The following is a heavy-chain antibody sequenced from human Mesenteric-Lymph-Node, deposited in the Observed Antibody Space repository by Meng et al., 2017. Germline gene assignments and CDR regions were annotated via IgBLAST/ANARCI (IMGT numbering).Heavy chain of an antibody. V-gene: IGHV4-30-2*01. Sequence: KSGSRLLKPYTTLSPPCAFSGGSISSGGYSWSWIRQPPGKGLEWIGYIYHSGSTYYNPSLKSRVTISVDRSKNQFSLKLSSVTAADTAVYYCAGVGAYCGGDCYHPRWGQGTLVTVSS. CDR2: IYHSGST. D-gene: IGHD2-21*02. CDR1: GGSISSGGYS. J-gene: IGHJ4*02. CDR3: AGVGAYCGGDCYHPR.